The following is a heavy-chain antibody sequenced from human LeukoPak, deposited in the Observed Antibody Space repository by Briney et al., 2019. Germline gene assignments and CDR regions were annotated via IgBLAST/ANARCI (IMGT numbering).Heavy chain of an antibody. V-gene: IGHV5-51*01. D-gene: IGHD4-11*01. CDR2: IYPGDSDT. Sequence: GESLKISCKGSGYSFTNYWIGWVRQTPGKGLELMGIIYPGDSDTRYSPSFQGQVTISADKSISTAYLQWSSLRASDTAMYFCARGPTVTTLDYWGQGTLVTVSS. CDR1: GYSFTNYW. J-gene: IGHJ4*02. CDR3: ARGPTVTTLDY.